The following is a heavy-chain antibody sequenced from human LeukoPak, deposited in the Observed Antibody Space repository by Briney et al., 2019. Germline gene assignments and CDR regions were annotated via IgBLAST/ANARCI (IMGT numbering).Heavy chain of an antibody. V-gene: IGHV4-39*07. J-gene: IGHJ2*01. CDR2: GDYSGGT. CDR3: ATPIWGRGYWYFDL. CDR1: GDSFSSVTDY. Sequence: SETLSLTCTVSGDSFSSVTDYWAWIRQPPGKGLEWIASGDYSGGTYYNPSLESRVAISADMSKNQFSLKLSSVTAADTAVYYCATPIWGRGYWYFDLWGRGTLVTVSS. D-gene: IGHD7-27*01.